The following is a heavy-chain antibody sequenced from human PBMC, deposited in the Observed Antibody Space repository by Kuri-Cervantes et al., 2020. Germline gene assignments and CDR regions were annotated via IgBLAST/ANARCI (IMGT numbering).Heavy chain of an antibody. D-gene: IGHD3-10*01. J-gene: IGHJ4*02. V-gene: IGHV4-59*08. Sequence: SETLSLTCTVSGGSISSYYWSWIRQPPGKGLEWIGYIYYSGSTNYNPSLKSRVTISVDTSKNQFSLNLSSVTAADTAVYYCATAYGSGSYYIYFDHWGQGTLVTVSS. CDR3: ATAYGSGSYYIYFDH. CDR1: GGSISSYY. CDR2: IYYSGST.